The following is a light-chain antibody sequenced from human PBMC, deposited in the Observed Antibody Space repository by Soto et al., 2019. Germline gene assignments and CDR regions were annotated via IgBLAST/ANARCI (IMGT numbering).Light chain of an antibody. J-gene: IGKJ1*01. CDR3: QQYSTYLWT. CDR1: QSIRTW. CDR2: QAS. Sequence: DIQMTQSPSTLSASVGDRVTITCRASQSIRTWLAWYQQKPGKAPRLLMYQASSLKSGVPSRFSGSGSETEFTLTITSLQPDATATYFCQQYSTYLWTFGQGTKVDIK. V-gene: IGKV1-5*03.